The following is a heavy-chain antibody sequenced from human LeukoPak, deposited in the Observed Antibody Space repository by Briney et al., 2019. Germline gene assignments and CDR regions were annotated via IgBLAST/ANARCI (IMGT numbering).Heavy chain of an antibody. CDR3: ARVTGYRIEDYFDY. CDR1: GGSISSYY. J-gene: IGHJ4*02. Sequence: SETLSLTCTVSGGSISSYYWSWIRQPPGKGLEWIGYIYYSGSTNYNPSLKSRVTISVETSKNEFSLKLRSVTAADAAVYYCARVTGYRIEDYFDYWGQGTLVTVSS. V-gene: IGHV4-59*01. CDR2: IYYSGST. D-gene: IGHD6-13*01.